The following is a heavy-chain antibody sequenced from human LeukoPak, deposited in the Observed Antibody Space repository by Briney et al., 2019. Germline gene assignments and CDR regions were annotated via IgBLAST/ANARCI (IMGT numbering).Heavy chain of an antibody. CDR2: ISGSGGST. V-gene: IGHV3-23*01. D-gene: IGHD3-10*01. CDR3: AKVPGNYYYYMDV. Sequence: GGSLRLTCAASGFTFSTYAMSWVRQAPGKGLEWVSAISGSGGSTYYADSVKGRFTISRDNSKNTLYLQMNSLRAEDTAVYYCAKVPGNYYYYMDVWGKGTTVTVSS. J-gene: IGHJ6*03. CDR1: GFTFSTYA.